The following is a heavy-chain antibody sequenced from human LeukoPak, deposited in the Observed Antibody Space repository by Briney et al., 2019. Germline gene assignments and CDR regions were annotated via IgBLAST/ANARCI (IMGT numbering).Heavy chain of an antibody. V-gene: IGHV4-34*01. CDR2: INHGGST. CDR1: GGSFSGYY. Sequence: SETLSLTCADSGGSFSGYYWSWIRQPPGKGLERMGDINHGGSTNYNPSLKSRVTISVDTSKTQFFLKRSSVTAADTAVYYCARGHVGASLLAAFDIWGRGTMVTVSS. J-gene: IGHJ3*02. D-gene: IGHD1-26*01. CDR3: ARGHVGASLLAAFDI.